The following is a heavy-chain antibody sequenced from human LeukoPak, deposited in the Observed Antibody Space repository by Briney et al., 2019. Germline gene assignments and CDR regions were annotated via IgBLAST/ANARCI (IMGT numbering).Heavy chain of an antibody. CDR3: ARGPSIAAAGSLLGYYYYYYMDV. J-gene: IGHJ6*03. D-gene: IGHD6-13*01. V-gene: IGHV4-34*01. Sequence: GSLRLSCAASGFTFDDYGMSWIRQPPGKGLEWIGEINHSGSTNYNPSLKSRVTISVDTSKNQFSLKLSSVTAADTAVYYCARGPSIAAAGSLLGYYYYYYMDVWGKGTTVTVSS. CDR1: GFTFDDYG. CDR2: INHSGST.